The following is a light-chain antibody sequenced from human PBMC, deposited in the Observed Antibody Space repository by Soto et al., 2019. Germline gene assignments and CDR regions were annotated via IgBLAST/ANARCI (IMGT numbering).Light chain of an antibody. V-gene: IGKV3-15*01. CDR2: GAS. CDR3: QQYNNWPPVT. J-gene: IGKJ1*01. CDR1: QSVSIN. Sequence: EIVITQSPSTLSLSPCERSSLSCRASQSVSINLAWYQQKPGQAPRLLIYGASTRATGIPARFSGSGSGTEFTLTISSLQSEDFAVYYCQQYNNWPPVTFGQGTKVDIK.